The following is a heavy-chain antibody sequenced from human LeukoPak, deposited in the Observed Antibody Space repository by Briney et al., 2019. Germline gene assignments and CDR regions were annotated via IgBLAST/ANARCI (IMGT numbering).Heavy chain of an antibody. CDR3: ARGITIYGVMIIYFDS. CDR2: IKPDGGDT. CDR1: GYTFTDYY. Sequence: ASVKVSCKASGYTFTDYYLHWVRQAPGHGLEWMGWIKPDGGDTNYAQRLQGRVTMPRDTSISTAYMMLTNVSSDDTALYYCARGITIYGVMIIYFDSWGQGTLVTVSS. J-gene: IGHJ4*02. D-gene: IGHD3-3*01. V-gene: IGHV1-2*02.